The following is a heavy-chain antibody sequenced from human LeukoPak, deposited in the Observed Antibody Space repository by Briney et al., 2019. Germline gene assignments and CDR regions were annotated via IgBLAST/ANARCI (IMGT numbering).Heavy chain of an antibody. J-gene: IGHJ5*02. CDR3: ASQWLGSYNWFDP. V-gene: IGHV3-9*01. CDR2: ISWNSGSI. Sequence: GGSLRLSCAASGFTFSSYAMSWVRQAPGKGLEWVSGISWNSGSIGYADSVKGRFTISRDNAKNSLYLQMNSLRAEDTALYYCASQWLGSYNWFDPWGQGTLVTVSS. CDR1: GFTFSSYA. D-gene: IGHD6-19*01.